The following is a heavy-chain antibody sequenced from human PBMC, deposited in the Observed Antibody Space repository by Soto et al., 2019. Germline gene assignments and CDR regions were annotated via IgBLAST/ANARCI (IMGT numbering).Heavy chain of an antibody. V-gene: IGHV3-23*01. J-gene: IGHJ4*02. D-gene: IGHD6-19*01. CDR1: GFTFSSYA. Sequence: GGSLRLSCAASGFTFSSYAMSWVRQAPGKGLEWVSAISGSGGSTYYADSVKGRFTISRDNSKNTLYLQMNSLRAEDTAVYYCAKDLRSKRGIAVAGTLRYFVYWGQGTLVTVSS. CDR2: ISGSGGST. CDR3: AKDLRSKRGIAVAGTLRYFVY.